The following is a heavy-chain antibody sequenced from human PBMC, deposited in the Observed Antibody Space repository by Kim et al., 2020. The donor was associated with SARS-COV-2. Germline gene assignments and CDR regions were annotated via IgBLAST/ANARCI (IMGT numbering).Heavy chain of an antibody. D-gene: IGHD2-15*01. V-gene: IGHV1-69*01. CDR3: ARGFGYCSGGSCSDAFDI. Sequence: GRVTITADESTSTAYMELSSLRSEDTAVYYCARGFGYCSGGSCSDAFDIWGQGTMVTVSS. J-gene: IGHJ3*02.